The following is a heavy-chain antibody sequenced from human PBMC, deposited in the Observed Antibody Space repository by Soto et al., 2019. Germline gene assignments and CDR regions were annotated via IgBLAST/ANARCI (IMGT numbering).Heavy chain of an antibody. J-gene: IGHJ6*02. CDR3: ARGDYYYYGMDV. Sequence: PGEALKISCKGSGYSFTSDWISWGRQMPGKGLEWMGRIDPSDSYTNYSPSFQGHVTISADKSISTAYLQWSSLKASDTAMYYCARGDYYYYGMDVWGQGTTVTVSS. V-gene: IGHV5-10-1*01. CDR1: GYSFTSDW. CDR2: IDPSDSYT.